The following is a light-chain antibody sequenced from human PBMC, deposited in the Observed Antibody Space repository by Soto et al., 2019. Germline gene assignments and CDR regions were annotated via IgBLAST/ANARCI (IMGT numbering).Light chain of an antibody. CDR3: QSYDSSLSGWV. CDR1: SSNIGTGFD. V-gene: IGLV1-40*01. J-gene: IGLJ3*02. Sequence: QSVLTQPPSVSGAPGQRVTISCTGSSSNIGTGFDVHWYQQLPVTAPKLLIYSNNNRPSGVPDRFSGSKSGTSASLAITSLQAEDEADYYCQSYDSSLSGWVFGGGTKLTV. CDR2: SNN.